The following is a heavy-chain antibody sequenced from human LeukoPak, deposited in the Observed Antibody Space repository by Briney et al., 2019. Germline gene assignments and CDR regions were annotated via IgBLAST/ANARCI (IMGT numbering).Heavy chain of an antibody. J-gene: IGHJ4*02. CDR3: ARGFKDTAMFLDY. V-gene: IGHV3-48*03. D-gene: IGHD5-18*01. Sequence: GGSLRLSCAASGFTFSSYEMNWVRQAPGKGLEWISAISGSSSNVYYAASVRGRFTISRDNAENSLYLQLNTMRAEDTAVYYCARGFKDTAMFLDYWGQGTLVTVSS. CDR2: ISGSSSNV. CDR1: GFTFSSYE.